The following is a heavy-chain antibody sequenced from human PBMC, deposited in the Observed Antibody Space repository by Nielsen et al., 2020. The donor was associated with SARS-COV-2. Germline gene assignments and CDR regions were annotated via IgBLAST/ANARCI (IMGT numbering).Heavy chain of an antibody. J-gene: IGHJ6*03. D-gene: IGHD2-2*01. Sequence: ASVKVSCKASGYTFTSYYMHWVRQAPGQGLEWMGVINPSGGSTNYAQKFQGRVTMTRDTSTRTAYMELRSLTSDDTAVYYCATERSGVVPGPMGIGMWYSYYYMDVWGKGTTVTVSS. CDR2: INPSGGST. CDR1: GYTFTSYY. CDR3: ATERSGVVPGPMGIGMWYSYYYMDV. V-gene: IGHV1-46*01.